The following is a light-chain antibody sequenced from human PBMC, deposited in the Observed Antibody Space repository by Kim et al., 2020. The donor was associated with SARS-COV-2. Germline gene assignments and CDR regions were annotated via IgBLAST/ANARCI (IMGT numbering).Light chain of an antibody. CDR3: MQARQTPLT. CDR2: LGS. V-gene: IGKV2-28*01. J-gene: IGKJ5*01. Sequence: DIVMTQSPLSLPVSPGEPASISCRSSQSLLNSNGNNYLDWYLQKPGQSPQLLIYLGSSRASGVPDRFSGSGSGTDFTLKISRVEAEDVGVYYCMQARQTPLTFGQGTRLEIK. CDR1: QSLLNSNGNNY.